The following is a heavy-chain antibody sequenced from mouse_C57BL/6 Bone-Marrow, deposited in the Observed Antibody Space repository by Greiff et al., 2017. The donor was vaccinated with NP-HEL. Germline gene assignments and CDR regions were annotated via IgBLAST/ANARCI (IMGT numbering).Heavy chain of an antibody. D-gene: IGHD2-10*01. CDR3: ARRAYYGNSLWYFDV. J-gene: IGHJ1*03. CDR1: GYTFTDYN. Sequence: VQLQQSGPELVKPGASVKIPCKASGYTFTDYNMDWVKQSHGKSLEWIGDINPNNGGTIYNQKFKGKATLTVDKSSSTAYMELRSLTSEDTAVYDCARRAYYGNSLWYFDVWGTGTTVTVSS. V-gene: IGHV1-18*01. CDR2: INPNNGGT.